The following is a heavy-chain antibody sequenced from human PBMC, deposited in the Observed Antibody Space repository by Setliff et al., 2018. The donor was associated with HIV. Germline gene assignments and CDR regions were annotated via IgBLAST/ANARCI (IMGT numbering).Heavy chain of an antibody. V-gene: IGHV4-34*01. D-gene: IGHD3-3*01. CDR1: GGSFSGYS. J-gene: IGHJ6*04. CDR2: MYHSEH. Sequence: PSETLSLTCAVYGGSFSGYSWTWIRQSPGKGLEWIGEMYHSEHYYNPTLKSRVTISMDTSKNQFSLELSSVTAADTALYYCARTITTFGVIGRGGRMDVWGKGTTVTVSA. CDR3: ARTITTFGVIGRGGRMDV.